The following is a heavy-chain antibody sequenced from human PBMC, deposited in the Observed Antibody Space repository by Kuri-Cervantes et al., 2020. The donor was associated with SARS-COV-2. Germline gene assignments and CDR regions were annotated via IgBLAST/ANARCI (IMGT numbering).Heavy chain of an antibody. V-gene: IGHV3-33*08. CDR3: ARELYSNPYYYYGMDV. D-gene: IGHD4-11*01. J-gene: IGHJ6*02. CDR1: GFTFNNYA. CDR2: IWYDGSNK. Sequence: GESLKISCAASGFTFNNYAMHWVRQAPGKVLEWVAVIWYDGSNKYYADSVKGRFTISRDNSKNTLYLQMNSLRAEDTAVYYCARELYSNPYYYYGMDVWGQGTTVTVSS.